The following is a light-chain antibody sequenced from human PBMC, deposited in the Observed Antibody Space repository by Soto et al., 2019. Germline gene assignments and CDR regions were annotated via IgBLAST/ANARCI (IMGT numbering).Light chain of an antibody. CDR1: QSVSSY. Sequence: VLAESLSTLSLSPGETATLSCRASQSVSSYLAWYQQKPGQAPRLLIYGTSSRATGIPDRFSGSGSGTDFTLTISRLEPEDFAVYYCQQRSYPITFGQGSRLEIK. V-gene: IGKV3-11*01. J-gene: IGKJ5*01. CDR2: GTS. CDR3: QQRSYPIT.